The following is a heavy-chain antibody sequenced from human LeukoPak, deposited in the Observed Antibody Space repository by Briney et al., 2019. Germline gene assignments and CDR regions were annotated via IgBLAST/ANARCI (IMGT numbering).Heavy chain of an antibody. Sequence: PGGSLRLSCAASGFTFSDYGMHWVRQAPGKGLDWVANIWYDGSVKYYADSVKGRFTISRDNSKNTVSLQMDSLGVEDTAVYYCARRARLYFYMDVWGKGTTVSVSS. J-gene: IGHJ6*04. D-gene: IGHD3-9*01. CDR3: ARRARLYFYMDV. CDR1: GFTFSDYG. CDR2: IWYDGSVK. V-gene: IGHV3-33*01.